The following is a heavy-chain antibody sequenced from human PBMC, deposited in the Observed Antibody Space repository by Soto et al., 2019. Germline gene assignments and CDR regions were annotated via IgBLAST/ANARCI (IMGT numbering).Heavy chain of an antibody. CDR3: ARLGYYYDSSGYPTYYGMDV. D-gene: IGHD3-22*01. CDR1: GYTFTGYY. J-gene: IGHJ6*02. CDR2: INPNSGGT. V-gene: IGHV1-2*04. Sequence: ASVKFSCKASGYTFTGYYMHWVRQAPGQGLEWMGWINPNSGGTNYAQKFQGWVTMTRDTSISTAYMELSRLRSDDTAVYYCARLGYYYDSSGYPTYYGMDVWGQGTTVTVSS.